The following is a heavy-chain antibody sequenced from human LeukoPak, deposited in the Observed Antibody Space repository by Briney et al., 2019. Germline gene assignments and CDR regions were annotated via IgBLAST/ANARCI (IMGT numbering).Heavy chain of an antibody. V-gene: IGHV4-61*02. Sequence: SETLSLTCTVSGGSISSGSYYWSWIRQPAGKGLEWIGRIYTSGSTNYNPSLKSRVTISVDTSKNQLSLKLSSVTAADTAVYYCARDHGYDFWSGYYYIDYWGQGTLVTVSS. CDR1: GGSISSGSYY. CDR3: ARDHGYDFWSGYYYIDY. D-gene: IGHD3-3*01. J-gene: IGHJ4*02. CDR2: IYTSGST.